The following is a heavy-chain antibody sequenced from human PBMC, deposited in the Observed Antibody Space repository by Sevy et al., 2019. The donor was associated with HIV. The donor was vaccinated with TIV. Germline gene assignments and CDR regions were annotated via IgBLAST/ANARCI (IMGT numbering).Heavy chain of an antibody. CDR3: AKGTLVVPAVIYYYYGMDV. CDR2: ISHSGGST. Sequence: GGSLRLSCAASGFTFSSYAMNWDRQAPGKGLEWVSAISHSGGSTYYAHSVKGRLTISRDNSKNTLYLQMNSLRAEDTAVYYCAKGTLVVPAVIYYYYGMDVWGQGTTVTVSS. CDR1: GFTFSSYA. J-gene: IGHJ6*02. V-gene: IGHV3-23*01. D-gene: IGHD2-2*02.